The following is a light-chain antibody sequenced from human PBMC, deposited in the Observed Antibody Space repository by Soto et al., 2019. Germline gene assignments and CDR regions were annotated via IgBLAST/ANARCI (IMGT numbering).Light chain of an antibody. CDR3: QQYYSYPPT. J-gene: IGKJ4*01. CDR1: QGISSY. Sequence: AIRMTQSPSSFSASTGDRVTITCRASQGISSYLAWYQQKPGKAPKLLIYDASTLQSGVPSRFSGSGSGTDFTLTISCLQSEDFATYYCQQYYSYPPTFGGGTKVELK. CDR2: DAS. V-gene: IGKV1-8*01.